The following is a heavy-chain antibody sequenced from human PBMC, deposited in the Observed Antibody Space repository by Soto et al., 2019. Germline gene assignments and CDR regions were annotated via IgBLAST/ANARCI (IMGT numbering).Heavy chain of an antibody. Sequence: GGSLRLSCAASGFTFSSYGMHWVRQAPGKGLEWVAVIWYDGSNKYYADSVKGRFTISRDNSKNTLYLQMNSLRAEDTAVYYCARGPYYDFWSGLDFDYWGQGTLVTVSS. J-gene: IGHJ4*02. D-gene: IGHD3-3*01. CDR1: GFTFSSYG. V-gene: IGHV3-33*01. CDR2: IWYDGSNK. CDR3: ARGPYYDFWSGLDFDY.